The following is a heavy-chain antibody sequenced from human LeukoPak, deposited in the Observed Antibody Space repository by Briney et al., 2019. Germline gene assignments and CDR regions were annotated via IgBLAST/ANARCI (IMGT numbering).Heavy chain of an antibody. J-gene: IGHJ3*02. CDR1: GLNVSSNY. CDR2: IYSGGST. D-gene: IGHD3-3*02. CDR3: ASPISAQYFDI. Sequence: GGSLRLSCAASGLNVSSNYMSWVRRAPGKGLEWFSVIYSGGSTYSADSVSGRFTISRDKSKNTLFLQMNSLRADDTAVYYCASPISAQYFDIWGQGTMVTVSS. V-gene: IGHV3-53*01.